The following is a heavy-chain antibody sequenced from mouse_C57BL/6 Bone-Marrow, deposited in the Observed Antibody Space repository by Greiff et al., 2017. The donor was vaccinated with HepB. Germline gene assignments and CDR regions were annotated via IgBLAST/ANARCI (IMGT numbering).Heavy chain of an antibody. Sequence: EVQLVESGGGLVQPGGSMKLSCVASGFTFSNYWMNWVRQSPEKGLEWVAQIRLKSDNYATHYAESVKGRFTISRDDSKSSVYLQMNNLRAEDTGIYYCTDNPPYYYGSRGFAYWGQGTLVTVSA. D-gene: IGHD1-1*01. V-gene: IGHV6-3*01. CDR2: IRLKSDNYAT. CDR1: GFTFSNYW. J-gene: IGHJ3*01. CDR3: TDNPPYYYGSRGFAY.